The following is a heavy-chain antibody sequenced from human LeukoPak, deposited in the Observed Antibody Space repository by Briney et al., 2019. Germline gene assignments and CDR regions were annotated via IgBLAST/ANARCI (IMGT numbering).Heavy chain of an antibody. CDR2: INPNSGGT. CDR3: AVIAAARIPY. J-gene: IGHJ4*02. Sequence: VASVKVSCKAPGYTFTGHYMHWVRQAPGQGLEWMGRINPNSGGTNYAQKFQGRVTMTRDTSISTAYMELSRLRSDDTAVYYCAVIAAARIPYWGQGTLVTVSS. D-gene: IGHD6-13*01. V-gene: IGHV1-2*06. CDR1: GYTFTGHY.